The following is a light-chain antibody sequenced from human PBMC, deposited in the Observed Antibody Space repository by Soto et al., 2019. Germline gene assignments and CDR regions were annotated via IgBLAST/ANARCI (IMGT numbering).Light chain of an antibody. CDR3: QQYNSYPIT. CDR2: KAS. CDR1: HTISSW. Sequence: DIKMTQSPSTLSGSVVDIVTITCRASHTISSWLAWYQQKPGKAPKLLIYKASTLKSGVPSRFSGSGSGTEFTLTISSLQPDDFATYYCQQYNSYPITFGQGTRLEIK. V-gene: IGKV1-5*03. J-gene: IGKJ5*01.